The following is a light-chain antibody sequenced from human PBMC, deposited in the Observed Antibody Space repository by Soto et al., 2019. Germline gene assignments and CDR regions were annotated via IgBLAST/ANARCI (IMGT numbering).Light chain of an antibody. J-gene: IGKJ5*01. V-gene: IGKV1-39*01. CDR1: QTIRNY. Sequence: DIQMTQSPSSLSASVGDRVTITCRAIQTIRNYLNWYQQKPGKAPKLLIYAASSLQSGVPSRFSGSGSGTDFTLTISSLQPEDFETFYCQQSYSNPITFGQGTRLEIK. CDR3: QQSYSNPIT. CDR2: AAS.